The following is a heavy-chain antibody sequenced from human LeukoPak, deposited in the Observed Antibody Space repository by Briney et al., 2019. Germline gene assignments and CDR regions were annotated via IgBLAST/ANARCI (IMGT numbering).Heavy chain of an antibody. V-gene: IGHV1-2*02. CDR1: GYTFTGYY. D-gene: IGHD3-3*01. CDR3: ARAYYDFWSGYSAFDY. J-gene: IGHJ4*02. Sequence: ASVKVSCEASGYTFTGYYMHWVRQAPGQGLEWMGWINPNSGGTNYAQKFQGRVTMTRDTSISTAYMELSRLRSDDTAVYYCARAYYDFWSGYSAFDYWGQGTLVTVSS. CDR2: INPNSGGT.